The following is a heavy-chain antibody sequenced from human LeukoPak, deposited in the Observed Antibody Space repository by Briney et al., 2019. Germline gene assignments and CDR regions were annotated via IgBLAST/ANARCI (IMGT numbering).Heavy chain of an antibody. CDR3: AREGPSSIAARPGGYNWFDP. Sequence: SETLSLTCTVSGGSISSHYWSWIRQPPGKGLEWIGYIYYSGSTNYNPSLKSRVTISVDTSKNQFSLKLSSVTAADTAVYYCAREGPSSIAARPGGYNWFDPWGQRTLVTVSS. D-gene: IGHD6-6*01. CDR2: IYYSGST. V-gene: IGHV4-59*11. J-gene: IGHJ5*02. CDR1: GGSISSHY.